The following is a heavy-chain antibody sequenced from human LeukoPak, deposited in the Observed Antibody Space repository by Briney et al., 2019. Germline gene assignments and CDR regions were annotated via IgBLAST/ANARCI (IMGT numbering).Heavy chain of an antibody. CDR2: IYYSGST. Sequence: SETLSLTCTVSGGSISSSSYYWGWIRQPPGKGLEWIGSIYYSGSTYYNPSLKSRVTISVDTSKNQFSLKLSSVTAADTAAYYCARHGVAVAGTDYWGQGTLVTVSS. CDR3: ARHGVAVAGTDY. D-gene: IGHD6-19*01. J-gene: IGHJ4*02. CDR1: GGSISSSSYY. V-gene: IGHV4-39*01.